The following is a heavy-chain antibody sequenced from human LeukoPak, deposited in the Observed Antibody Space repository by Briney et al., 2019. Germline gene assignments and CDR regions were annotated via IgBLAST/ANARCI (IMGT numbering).Heavy chain of an antibody. Sequence: SETLSLTCAVYGGSFSGYYWSWIRQPPGKGLEWIGEINHSGSTNYNPSLKSRVTISVDTSKNQFSLKLTSVTAADTAVYYCARVGAGPLYYFDYWGQGTLVTVSS. V-gene: IGHV4-34*01. CDR2: INHSGST. CDR3: ARVGAGPLYYFDY. J-gene: IGHJ4*02. CDR1: GGSFSGYY.